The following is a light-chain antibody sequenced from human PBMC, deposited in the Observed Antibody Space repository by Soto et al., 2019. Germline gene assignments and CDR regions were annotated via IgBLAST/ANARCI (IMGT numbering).Light chain of an antibody. CDR3: QQSYSTLTCT. J-gene: IGKJ1*01. V-gene: IGKV1-39*01. CDR2: AAS. Sequence: DIQMTQSPSSLSASVGDRVTITCRASQRISSYLNWYQQKPGKAPKLLIYAASSLQSGVPSRFSGSGSGTDFTLTISSLQPEDFATYYCQQSYSTLTCTFGQGTKVEIK. CDR1: QRISSY.